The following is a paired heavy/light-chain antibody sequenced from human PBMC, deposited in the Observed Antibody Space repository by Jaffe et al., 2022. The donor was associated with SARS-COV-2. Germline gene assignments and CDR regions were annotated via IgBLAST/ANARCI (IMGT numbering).Light chain of an antibody. CDR2: DVN. Sequence: QSALTQPRSVSGSPGQSVTISCTGASSDVGGYNYVSWYQQHPGKAPKLMIYDVNKRPSGVPDRFSGSKSGNMASLTISGLQAEDEADYYCCSYAGNYIVVFGGGTKVTVL. V-gene: IGLV2-11*01. CDR1: SSDVGGYNY. CDR3: CSYAGNYIVV. J-gene: IGLJ2*01.
Heavy chain of an antibody. V-gene: IGHV3-30-3*01. Sequence: QEQLVESGGGVVQPGGSLRLSCAASGFTFNHYGLHWVRQAPGKGLEWVAIVSYDGSNKHYADSVKGRFSVSRDDSKNTLFLQLNSLRPEDTAVYYCARGLHYAVGAPSYALPQWGQGTLVTVSS. J-gene: IGHJ1*01. D-gene: IGHD1-26*01. CDR3: ARGLHYAVGAPSYALPQ. CDR2: VSYDGSNK. CDR1: GFTFNHYG.